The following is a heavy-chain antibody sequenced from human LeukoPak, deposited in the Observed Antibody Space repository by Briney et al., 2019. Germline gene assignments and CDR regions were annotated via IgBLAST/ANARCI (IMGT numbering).Heavy chain of an antibody. CDR3: VRGGYRAYYVDY. CDR1: GFPFNNYW. D-gene: IGHD5-12*01. CDR2: MNSEGTTT. J-gene: IGHJ4*02. Sequence: GGSLRLSCAASGFPFNNYWMHRVRQVPGKGLVWVSRMNSEGTTTTYADSVKGRFTISRDNAKNTLHLQMNSLRAEDTAVYYCVRGGYRAYYVDYWGQGILVTVSS. V-gene: IGHV3-74*01.